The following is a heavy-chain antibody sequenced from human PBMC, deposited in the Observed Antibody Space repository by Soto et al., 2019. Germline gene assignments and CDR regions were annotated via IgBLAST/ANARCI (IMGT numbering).Heavy chain of an antibody. CDR1: GYTFTSYG. D-gene: IGHD5-12*01. CDR2: ISAYNGNT. J-gene: IGHJ6*02. Sequence: GASVKVSCKASGYTFTSYGISWVRQAPGQGLEWMGWISAYNGNTNYAQKLQGRVTMTTDTSTSTAYMELRSLRSDDTAVYYCATSGYEPDGYYYYYGMDVWGQGTTVTVSS. V-gene: IGHV1-18*01. CDR3: ATSGYEPDGYYYYYGMDV.